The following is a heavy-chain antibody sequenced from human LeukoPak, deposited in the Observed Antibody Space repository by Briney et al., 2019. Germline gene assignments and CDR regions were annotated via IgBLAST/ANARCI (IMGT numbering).Heavy chain of an antibody. CDR2: INPNSGGT. J-gene: IGHJ4*02. Sequence: ASVKVSRKASGYTFTVYYMHWVRQAPGQGREWMGWINPNSGGTNYAQKFQGRVTMTRDTSISTAYMELSRLRSDDTAVYYCARATLRLDFDYWGQGTLVTVSS. CDR3: ARATLRLDFDY. V-gene: IGHV1-2*02. D-gene: IGHD3-3*01. CDR1: GYTFTVYY.